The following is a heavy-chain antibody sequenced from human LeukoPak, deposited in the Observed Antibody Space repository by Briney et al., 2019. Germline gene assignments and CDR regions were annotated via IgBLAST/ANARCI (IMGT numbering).Heavy chain of an antibody. CDR3: ARDRGITGTSAGPYYYYYYGMDV. CDR1: GYTFTSYG. Sequence: ASVNVSCTASGYTFTSYGISWVRQAPGQGLEWMGWISAYNGNTNYAQKLQGRVTMTTDTSTSTAYMELRSLRSDDTAVYYCARDRGITGTSAGPYYYYYYGMDVWGQGTTVTVFS. CDR2: ISAYNGNT. V-gene: IGHV1-18*01. D-gene: IGHD1-7*01. J-gene: IGHJ6*02.